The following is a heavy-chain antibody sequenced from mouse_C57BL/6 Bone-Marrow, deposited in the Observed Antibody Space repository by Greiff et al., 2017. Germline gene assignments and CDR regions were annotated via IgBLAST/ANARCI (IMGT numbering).Heavy chain of an antibody. V-gene: IGHV1-81*01. CDR3: ASLYYYGSSLYYFDY. Sequence: VQLQQSGAELARPGASVKLSCKASGYTFTSYGISWVKQRTGQGLEWIGEIYPRSGNTYYNEKFKGKATLTADKSSSTAYMELRSLTSEDSAVYFGASLYYYGSSLYYFDYWGQGTTLTVSS. CDR1: GYTFTSYG. D-gene: IGHD1-1*01. J-gene: IGHJ2*01. CDR2: IYPRSGNT.